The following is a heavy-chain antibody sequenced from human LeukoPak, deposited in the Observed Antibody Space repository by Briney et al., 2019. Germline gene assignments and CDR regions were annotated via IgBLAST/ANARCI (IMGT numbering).Heavy chain of an antibody. J-gene: IGHJ4*02. V-gene: IGHV3-74*01. CDR2: INSDGSST. D-gene: IGHD4-17*01. CDR1: GFTLSSYW. CDR3: ARRSPTGYFDY. Sequence: GGSLRLSCAASGFTLSSYWMHWVRQAPGKGLVWVSRINSDGSSTSYADSVKGRFTISRDNAKNTLYLQMNSLRAEDTAVYCCARRSPTGYFDYWGQGTLVTVSS.